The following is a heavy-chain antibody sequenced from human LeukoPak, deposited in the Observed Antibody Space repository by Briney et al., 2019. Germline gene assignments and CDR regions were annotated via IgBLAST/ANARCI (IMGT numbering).Heavy chain of an antibody. CDR2: ISGSGGST. D-gene: IGHD3-22*01. Sequence: PGGSLRLSCAASGFTFSSYAMSWVRQTPGKGLEWVSAISGSGGSTYYADSVKGRFTISRDNSKNTLYLQMNSLRAEDTAVYYCAKGNYYDSSRYYYEDAFDIWGQGTKVTVSS. CDR1: GFTFSSYA. J-gene: IGHJ3*02. CDR3: AKGNYYDSSRYYYEDAFDI. V-gene: IGHV3-23*01.